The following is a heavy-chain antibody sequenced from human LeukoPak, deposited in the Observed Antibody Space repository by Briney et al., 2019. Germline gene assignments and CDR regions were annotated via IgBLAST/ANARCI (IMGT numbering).Heavy chain of an antibody. D-gene: IGHD3-16*01. Sequence: SETLSLTCAVYGGSFSGYYWSWIRQPPGKGLEWIGEINHSGSTNYNPSLKSRVTISADTSKNQFSLKLSSVTAADTAVYHCARRRGSYFYYYYMDVWGKGTTVTVSS. CDR3: ARRRGSYFYYYYMDV. CDR2: INHSGST. V-gene: IGHV4-34*01. CDR1: GGSFSGYY. J-gene: IGHJ6*03.